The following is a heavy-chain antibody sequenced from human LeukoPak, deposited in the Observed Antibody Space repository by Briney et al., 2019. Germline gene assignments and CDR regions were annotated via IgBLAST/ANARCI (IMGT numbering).Heavy chain of an antibody. Sequence: GGSLRLSCAASGFTVSSNEMSWVRQAPGKGLEWVSSISGGSTYYADSRKGRFTISRDNSKNTLYLQMNSLRAEDTAVYYCANNVYYDSSGYPDYWGQGTLVTVSS. CDR3: ANNVYYDSSGYPDY. V-gene: IGHV3-38-3*01. CDR2: ISGGST. D-gene: IGHD3-22*01. CDR1: GFTVSSNE. J-gene: IGHJ4*02.